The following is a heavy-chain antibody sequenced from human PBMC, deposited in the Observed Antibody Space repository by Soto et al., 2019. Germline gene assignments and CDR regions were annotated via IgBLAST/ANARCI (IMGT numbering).Heavy chain of an antibody. CDR1: GLTFSEHY. V-gene: IGHV3-72*01. J-gene: IGHJ6*02. CDR3: VRQGYCSSTSCFDAMDV. D-gene: IGHD2-2*01. CDR2: YRNEANDYLK. Sequence: GGSLRLPCVAPGLTFSEHYMDWVRQAPGRGPEWIGRYRNEANDYLKAYAASVKGRFSVSRDDSKSSFFLQMNGLKTEDTAVYYCVRQGYCSSTSCFDAMDVWGQGTTVTVSS.